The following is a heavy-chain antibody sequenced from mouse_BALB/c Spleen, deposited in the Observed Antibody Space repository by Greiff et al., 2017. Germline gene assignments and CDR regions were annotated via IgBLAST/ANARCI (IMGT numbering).Heavy chain of an antibody. CDR3: AREGWAMDY. Sequence: EVQLQESGGGLVQPGGSRKLSCAASGFTFSSFGMHWVRQAPEKGLEWVAYISSGSSTIYYADTVKGRFTISRDNPKNTLFLQMTSLRSEDTAMYYCAREGWAMDYWGQGTSVTVSS. D-gene: IGHD2-3*01. CDR1: GFTFSSFG. CDR2: ISSGSSTI. J-gene: IGHJ4*01. V-gene: IGHV5-17*02.